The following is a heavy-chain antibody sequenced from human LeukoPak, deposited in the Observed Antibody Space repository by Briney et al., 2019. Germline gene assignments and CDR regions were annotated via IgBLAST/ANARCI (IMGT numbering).Heavy chain of an antibody. Sequence: SVKVSCKASGGTFSSYAISWVRQAPGQGLEWMGRIIPIFGTANYAQKFQGRVTITTDESTSTAYMELSSLRSEDTAVYYCARTYYYDSSGYILFDHWGQGTLVTVSS. D-gene: IGHD3-22*01. CDR3: ARTYYYDSSGYILFDH. CDR2: IIPIFGTA. CDR1: GGTFSSYA. J-gene: IGHJ4*02. V-gene: IGHV1-69*05.